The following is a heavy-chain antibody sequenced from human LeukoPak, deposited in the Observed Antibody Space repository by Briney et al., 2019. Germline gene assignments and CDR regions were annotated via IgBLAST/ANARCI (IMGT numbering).Heavy chain of an antibody. J-gene: IGHJ4*02. CDR2: IYYSGST. D-gene: IGHD6-13*01. CDR1: GGSISSYY. CDR3: ARTILGSSSWLDY. V-gene: IGHV4-59*01. Sequence: SETLSLTCTVSGGSISSYYWSWIRQPPGKGLEWIGYIYYSGSTNYNPSLKSRVTISVDTSKNQFSLKLSSVTAADTAVYYCARTILGSSSWLDYWGQGTLVTVSS.